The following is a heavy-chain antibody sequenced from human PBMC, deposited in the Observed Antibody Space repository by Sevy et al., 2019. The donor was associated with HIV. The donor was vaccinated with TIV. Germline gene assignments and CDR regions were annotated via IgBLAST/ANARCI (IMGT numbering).Heavy chain of an antibody. Sequence: GGSLRLSCAASGFTFSSYGMHWVRQAPGKGLEWVAVISYDGSNKYYADSVKGRFTISRDNSRNTLYLQMNSLRAEDTAVYYCAKDLYYYDSSGYPTDYYYGMDVWGQGTTVTVSS. J-gene: IGHJ6*02. CDR2: ISYDGSNK. CDR3: AKDLYYYDSSGYPTDYYYGMDV. V-gene: IGHV3-30*18. CDR1: GFTFSSYG. D-gene: IGHD3-22*01.